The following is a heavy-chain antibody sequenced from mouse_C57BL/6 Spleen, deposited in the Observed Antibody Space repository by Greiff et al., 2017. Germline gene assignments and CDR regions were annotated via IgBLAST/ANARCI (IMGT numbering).Heavy chain of an antibody. D-gene: IGHD1-1*01. Sequence: DVQLVESGGGLVKPGGSLKLSCAASGFTFSSYAMSWVRQTPEKRLEWVATISDGGSYTYYPDNVKGRFTISRDNAKNNLYLQMSHLKSEDTAMYYCARDSVLRSYFDFWGQGTTLTVSS. V-gene: IGHV5-4*01. CDR3: ARDSVLRSYFDF. CDR2: ISDGGSYT. J-gene: IGHJ2*01. CDR1: GFTFSSYA.